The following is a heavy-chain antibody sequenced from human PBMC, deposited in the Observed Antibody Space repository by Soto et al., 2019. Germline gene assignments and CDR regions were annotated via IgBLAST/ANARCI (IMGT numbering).Heavy chain of an antibody. Sequence: GGSLRLSCAASGFTFSGYSMNWVRQAPGKGMEWVSYMSSSSRTIYYADSVKGRFTISRDTAKHSLYLQIKSLRDEDTAVYYCARVRPYPTEYFEYCGQGTLVTLSS. CDR3: ARVRPYPTEYFEY. CDR1: GFTFSGYS. V-gene: IGHV3-48*02. CDR2: MSSSSRTI. D-gene: IGHD3-10*01. J-gene: IGHJ4*02.